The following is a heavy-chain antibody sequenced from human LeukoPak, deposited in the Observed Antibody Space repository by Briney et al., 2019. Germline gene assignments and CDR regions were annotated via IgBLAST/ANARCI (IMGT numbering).Heavy chain of an antibody. CDR2: VSGSGTTT. V-gene: IGHV3-23*01. Sequence: PGGSLRLSCAASGFTFSSYATSWVRQAPGKGLEWVSVVSGSGTTTHYADSVKGRFTISRDDSKNTLYLQMNSLRVEDTAVYYCARRGYDILTGYSWYNWFDPWGQGTLVTVSS. CDR1: GFTFSSYA. D-gene: IGHD3-9*01. J-gene: IGHJ5*02. CDR3: ARRGYDILTGYSWYNWFDP.